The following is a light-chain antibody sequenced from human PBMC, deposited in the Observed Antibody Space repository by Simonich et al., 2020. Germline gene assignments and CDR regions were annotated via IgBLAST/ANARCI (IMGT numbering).Light chain of an antibody. Sequence: QSALTQPRSVSRSPRPSLTISCTGTSSHVGGYNYVSWYQPHPGKAPKLTIYDVSKRPSGVPDRFSGSKSVNTASLTISGLQAEDEADYYCCSYAGSYTWVFGGGTKLTVL. J-gene: IGLJ3*02. CDR2: DVS. CDR3: CSYAGSYTWV. CDR1: SSHVGGYNY. V-gene: IGLV2-11*01.